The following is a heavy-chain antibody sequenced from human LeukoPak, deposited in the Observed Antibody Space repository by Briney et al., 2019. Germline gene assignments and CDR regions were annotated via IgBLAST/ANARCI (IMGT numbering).Heavy chain of an antibody. V-gene: IGHV3-48*03. CDR2: ISSSGSTI. D-gene: IGHD3-3*01. CDR1: GFTFSSYE. CDR3: ARGALEWLLSYYFDY. J-gene: IGHJ4*02. Sequence: GGSLRLSCAASGFTFSSYEMNWVRQAPGKGLEWVSYISSSGSTIYYADSVKGRFTISRDNAKNSLYLQMNSLRAEDTAVYYCARGALEWLLSYYFDYWGQGTLVTVSP.